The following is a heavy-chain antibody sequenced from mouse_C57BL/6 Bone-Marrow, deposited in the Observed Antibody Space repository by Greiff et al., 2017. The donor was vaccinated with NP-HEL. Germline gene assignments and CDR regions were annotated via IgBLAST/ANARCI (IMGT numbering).Heavy chain of an antibody. Sequence: QVQLQQPGAELVRPGSSVKLSCKASGYTFTSYWMDWVKQRPGQGLEWIGNIYPSDSETHYNQKFKDKATLTVDKSSSTAYMQLSSLTSEDSAVYYCARNSSMYYFDYWGQGTTLTVSS. D-gene: IGHD2-12*01. CDR2: IYPSDSET. J-gene: IGHJ2*01. V-gene: IGHV1-61*01. CDR1: GYTFTSYW. CDR3: ARNSSMYYFDY.